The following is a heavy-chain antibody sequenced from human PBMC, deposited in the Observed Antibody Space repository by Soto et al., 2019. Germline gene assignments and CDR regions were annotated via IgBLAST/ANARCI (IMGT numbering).Heavy chain of an antibody. CDR1: GFTFSSYG. D-gene: IGHD4-17*01. CDR2: ISYDGSNK. CDR3: AKDLLYGDDPFDY. V-gene: IGHV3-30*18. J-gene: IGHJ4*02. Sequence: GGSLRLSCAASGFTFSSYGMHWVRQAPGKGLEWVAVISYDGSNKYYADSVKGRFTISRDNSKNTLYLQMNSLRAEDTAVYYCAKDLLYGDDPFDYWGQGTLVTVSS.